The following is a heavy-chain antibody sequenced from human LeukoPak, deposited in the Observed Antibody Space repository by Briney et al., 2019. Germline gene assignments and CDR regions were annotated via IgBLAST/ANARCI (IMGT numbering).Heavy chain of an antibody. CDR2: LYYSGST. CDR3: ARRTDRSAWSTYFDY. Sequence: TSETLSLTCSVSGGSISTSSYYWDWIRQPPGKGLEWIGSLYYSGSTYYNPSLKGRVTISGDTSKNQFSLNLGSETAADTAVYYCARRTDRSAWSTYFDYWGQGTLVTVSS. D-gene: IGHD6-19*01. V-gene: IGHV4-39*01. CDR1: GGSISTSSYY. J-gene: IGHJ4*02.